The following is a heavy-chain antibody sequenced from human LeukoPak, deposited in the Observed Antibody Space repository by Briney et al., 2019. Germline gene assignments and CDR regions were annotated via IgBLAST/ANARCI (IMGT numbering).Heavy chain of an antibody. V-gene: IGHV4-39*07. CDR1: GGSISSSSYY. CDR2: IYYSGST. D-gene: IGHD6-19*01. Sequence: PSETLSLTCTVSGGSISSSSYYWGWIRQPPGKGLEWIRSIYYSGSTNYNPSLKSRVTISVDTSKNQFSLKLSSVTAADTAVYYCARSRRLVRGFDYWGQGTLVTVSS. CDR3: ARSRRLVRGFDY. J-gene: IGHJ4*02.